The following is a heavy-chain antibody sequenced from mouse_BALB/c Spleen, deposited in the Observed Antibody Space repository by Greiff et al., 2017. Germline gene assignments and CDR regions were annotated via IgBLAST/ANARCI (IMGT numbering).Heavy chain of an antibody. CDR1: GYSFTGYF. CDR2: INPYNGDT. CDR3: ARDYGNPFDY. Sequence: EVQLQESGPELVKPGASVKISCKASGYSFTGYFMNWVMQSHGKSLEWIGRINPYNGDTFYNQKFKGKATLTVDKSSSTAHMELRSLASEDSAVYYCARDYGNPFDYWGQGTTLTVSS. J-gene: IGHJ2*01. D-gene: IGHD2-1*01. V-gene: IGHV1-20*02.